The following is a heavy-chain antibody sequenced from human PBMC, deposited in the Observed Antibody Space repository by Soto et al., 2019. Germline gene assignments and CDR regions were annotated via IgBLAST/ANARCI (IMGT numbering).Heavy chain of an antibody. CDR2: IKQDGSEK. Sequence: GSLLLACSASGFTFSTYWMNWVRQAPGKGLEWVANIKQDGSEKYYVDSVKGRFAISRDNAKDSLFLQMNNLRAEDTAVYYCVRDWSTFWGMDVWGQGTKVTVYS. CDR1: GFTFSTYW. J-gene: IGHJ6*02. CDR3: VRDWSTFWGMDV. V-gene: IGHV3-7*01.